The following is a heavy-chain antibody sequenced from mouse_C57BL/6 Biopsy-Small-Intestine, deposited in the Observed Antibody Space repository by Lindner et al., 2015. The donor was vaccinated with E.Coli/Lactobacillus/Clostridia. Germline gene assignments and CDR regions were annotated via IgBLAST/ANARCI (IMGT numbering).Heavy chain of an antibody. V-gene: IGHV1-81*01. Sequence: SVKVSCKASGGTFRHYAISWVRQAPGQGLEWMGGIIPIFGTANYAQQFQGRVTITADESTSTAYMELSSLRSADTAVYYCARSGDAILVPTAIGRLDVWGRGTTVNVSS. CDR1: GGTFRHYA. CDR2: IIPIFGTA. CDR3: ARSGDAILVPTAIGRLDV. D-gene: IGHD6-1*01. J-gene: IGHJ1*01.